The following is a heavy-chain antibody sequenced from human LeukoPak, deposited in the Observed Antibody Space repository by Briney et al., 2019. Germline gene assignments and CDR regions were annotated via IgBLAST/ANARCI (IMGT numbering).Heavy chain of an antibody. CDR3: AREGGSGSSIGDY. CDR1: GGSISSGDYY. Sequence: SETLSLTCTVSGGSISSGDYYWSWIRQPPGKGLEWIGYIYYSGSTYYNPSLKSRVTISVDTSKNQFSPKLSSVTAADTAVYYCAREGGSGSSIGDYWGQGTLVTVSS. D-gene: IGHD3-10*01. CDR2: IYYSGST. V-gene: IGHV4-30-4*01. J-gene: IGHJ4*02.